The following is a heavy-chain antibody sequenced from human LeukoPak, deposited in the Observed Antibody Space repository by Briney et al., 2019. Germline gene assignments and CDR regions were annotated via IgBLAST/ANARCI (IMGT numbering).Heavy chain of an antibody. V-gene: IGHV4-4*09. D-gene: IGHD2-21*02. CDR1: GGSVSTLF. CDR3: ARQRLYNWFDI. J-gene: IGHJ5*02. CDR2: IYTSETT. Sequence: SETLSLTCTVSGGSVSTLFWSWIRQPPGQGLEWIGYIYTSETTTYNPSLKSRVTISVDTSKNQFSLRLSSVPAADTAVYYCARQRLYNWFDIWGQGTLVTVSS.